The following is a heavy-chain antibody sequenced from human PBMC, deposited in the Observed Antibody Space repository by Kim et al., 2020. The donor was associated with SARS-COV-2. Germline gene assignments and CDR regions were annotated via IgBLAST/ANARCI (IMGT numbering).Heavy chain of an antibody. Sequence: GGSLRLSCAASGFTFSSYAMSWVRQAPGKGLEWVSAISGSGGSTYYADSVKGRFTISRDNSKNTLYLQMNSLRAEDTAVYYCAKDFARDYLIQQLVTLADYWGQGTLVTVSS. D-gene: IGHD6-13*01. J-gene: IGHJ4*02. V-gene: IGHV3-23*01. CDR3: AKDFARDYLIQQLVTLADY. CDR1: GFTFSSYA. CDR2: ISGSGGST.